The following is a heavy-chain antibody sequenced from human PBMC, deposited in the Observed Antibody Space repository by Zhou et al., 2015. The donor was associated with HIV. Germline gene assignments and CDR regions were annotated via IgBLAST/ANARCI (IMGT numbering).Heavy chain of an antibody. CDR2: IIPIVGIT. Sequence: QVQLVQSGAEVKKPGSSVKVSCKPSGGTFNSHSISWVRQAPGEGLEWMGRIIPIVGITDFAQRFQDRLSITADTATATASMELSSLRSDDTAIYYCVRETLEGNRWGPRRERGDWYFDFWGRGTLLTVSS. D-gene: IGHD3-16*01. CDR3: VRETLEGNRWGPRRERGDWYFDF. V-gene: IGHV1-69*08. CDR1: GGTFNSHS. J-gene: IGHJ2*01.